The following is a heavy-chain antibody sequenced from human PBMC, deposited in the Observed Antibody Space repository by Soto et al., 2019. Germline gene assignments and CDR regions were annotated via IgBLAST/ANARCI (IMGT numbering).Heavy chain of an antibody. V-gene: IGHV4-4*02. J-gene: IGHJ5*02. Sequence: QVQLQESGPGLVKPSVALSLTCAVSGGSISSNNWWSWVRQAPVPGLEWIGDIFDSGSTNYNPSPKSRVTISVDKSKNQLSLKLRSVTDADTAMYYCARLFCSRSSYLSPSWFDPWGQGTLVTVS. CDR1: GGSISSNNW. D-gene: IGHD2-2*01. CDR2: IFDSGST. CDR3: ARLFCSRSSYLSPSWFDP.